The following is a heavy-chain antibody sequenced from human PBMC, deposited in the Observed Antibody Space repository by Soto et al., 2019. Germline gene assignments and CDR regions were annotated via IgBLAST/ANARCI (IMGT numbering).Heavy chain of an antibody. CDR2: IYGTGNT. J-gene: IGHJ6*02. CDR3: RSSSRYSTDV. CDR1: GGSITSSFY. V-gene: IGHV4-39*01. D-gene: IGHD6-13*01. Sequence: QLQLQESGPGLMKPSETLSLSCTVSGGSITSSFYWGWIRQPPGKGLEWIGSIYGTGNTYYNPSLKGRVTIYADTSKNQFSLNLISVTAADTAVYYCRSSSRYSTDVWGQGATVTVSS.